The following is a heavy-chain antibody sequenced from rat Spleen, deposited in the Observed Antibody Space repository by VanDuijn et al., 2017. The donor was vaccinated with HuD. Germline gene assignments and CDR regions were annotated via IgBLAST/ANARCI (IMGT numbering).Heavy chain of an antibody. Sequence: EVQLVESGGGLVQPGRSLKLSCAASGFTFSDYYMAWVRQAPTKGLEWVASISYDGGSTYYRDSVKGRFTISRDNAKNTQYLQMDSLRSEDTATYYCARQLTGSWYFDFWGPGTMVTVSS. CDR2: ISYDGGST. CDR3: ARQLTGSWYFDF. D-gene: IGHD5-1*01. V-gene: IGHV5-7*01. CDR1: GFTFSDYY. J-gene: IGHJ1*01.